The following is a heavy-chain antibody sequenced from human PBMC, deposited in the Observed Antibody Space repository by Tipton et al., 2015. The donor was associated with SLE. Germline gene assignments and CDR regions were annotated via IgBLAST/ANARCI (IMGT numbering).Heavy chain of an antibody. D-gene: IGHD2-15*01. CDR1: GGSFGGYY. V-gene: IGHV4-34*01. CDR3: ARGPAFGRKKSYFDY. CDR2: INHSGST. Sequence: TLSLTCAVYGGSFGGYYWSWIRQPPGKGLEWIGEINHSGSTNYNPSLKSRVTISVDTSKNQFSLKLSSVTAADTAVYYCARGPAFGRKKSYFDYWGQGTLVTVSS. J-gene: IGHJ4*02.